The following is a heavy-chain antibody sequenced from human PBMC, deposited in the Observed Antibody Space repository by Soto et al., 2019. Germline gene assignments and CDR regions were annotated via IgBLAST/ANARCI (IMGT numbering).Heavy chain of an antibody. J-gene: IGHJ5*02. V-gene: IGHV4-4*07. CDR1: GASISGFY. Sequence: PSETLSLTCTVSGASISGFYWSWIRKSAGKGLEWIGRIYATGTTDYNPSLKSRVMMSVDTSKKQFSLKLRSVTAADTAVYYCVRDGTKTLRDWFDPWGQATSVTVSS. D-gene: IGHD1-1*01. CDR2: IYATGTT. CDR3: VRDGTKTLRDWFDP.